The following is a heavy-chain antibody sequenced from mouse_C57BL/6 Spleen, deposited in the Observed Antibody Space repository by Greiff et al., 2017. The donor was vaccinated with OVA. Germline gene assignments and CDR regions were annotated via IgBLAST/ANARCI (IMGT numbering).Heavy chain of an antibody. CDR3: ARRGLRRGEAMDY. CDR1: GYTFTDYY. V-gene: IGHV1-19*01. CDR2: INPYNGGT. J-gene: IGHJ4*01. D-gene: IGHD2-4*01. Sequence: EVKLMESGPVLVKPGASVKMSCTASGYTFTDYYMNWVKQSHGKSLEWIGVINPYNGGTSYNQKFKGQATLTVDKSSSTAYMELNSLTSEDSAVYYCARRGLRRGEAMDYWGQGTSVTVSS.